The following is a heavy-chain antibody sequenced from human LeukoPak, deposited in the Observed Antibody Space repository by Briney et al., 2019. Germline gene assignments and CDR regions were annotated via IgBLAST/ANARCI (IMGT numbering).Heavy chain of an antibody. Sequence: ASVKVSCKASGYTFTSYDINWVRQATGQGLEWMGWMNPNSGNTGYAQKFQGRATMTRNTSISTAYMELSSLRSEDTAVYYCARGQVAARRTNWFDPWGQGTLVTVSS. V-gene: IGHV1-8*01. CDR3: ARGQVAARRTNWFDP. J-gene: IGHJ5*02. CDR1: GYTFTSYD. D-gene: IGHD6-6*01. CDR2: MNPNSGNT.